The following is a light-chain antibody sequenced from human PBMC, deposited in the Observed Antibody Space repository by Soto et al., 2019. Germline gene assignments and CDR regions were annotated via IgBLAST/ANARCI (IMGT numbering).Light chain of an antibody. J-gene: IGLJ3*02. V-gene: IGLV4-60*02. CDR3: ETWDSDPRV. CDR1: SGHSSYI. Sequence: QSVLTQSSSASASLGSSVKLTCTLSSGHSSYIIAWHQQQPGKAPRYLMKLEGSGSYNKGSGVPDRFSGSGSGADRDLTISNLQYEDEADYYGETWDSDPRVFGGGTKLTVL. CDR2: LEGSGSY.